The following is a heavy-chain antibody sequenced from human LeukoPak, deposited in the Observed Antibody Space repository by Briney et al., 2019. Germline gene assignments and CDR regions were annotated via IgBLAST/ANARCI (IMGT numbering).Heavy chain of an antibody. CDR3: ARGGSTGWYSFDY. V-gene: IGHV3-69-1*01. CDR2: MTSSNTI. D-gene: IGHD6-19*01. CDR1: GFTFSSYS. Sequence: PGGSLRLSCAASGFTFSSYSMNWVRQAPGKGLEWVATMTSSNTIYYADSVKGRFTISRDNAKNSLYLRMNSLRAEDTALYYCARGGSTGWYSFDYWGQGTLVTVSS. J-gene: IGHJ4*02.